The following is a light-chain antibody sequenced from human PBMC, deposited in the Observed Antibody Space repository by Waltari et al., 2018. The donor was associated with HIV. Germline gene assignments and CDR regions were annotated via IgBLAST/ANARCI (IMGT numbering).Light chain of an antibody. CDR1: QSINNF. J-gene: IGKJ3*01. Sequence: DIQMPPSSSSLSASVGDRVTITCRASQSINNFLAWYQQKPGRVPKILVYPTSTLESGVPSRFSGSGSGTDFTLTISSLQPEDVATYYCQKFDATPFTFGPGTTVDLK. V-gene: IGKV1-27*01. CDR2: PTS. CDR3: QKFDATPFT.